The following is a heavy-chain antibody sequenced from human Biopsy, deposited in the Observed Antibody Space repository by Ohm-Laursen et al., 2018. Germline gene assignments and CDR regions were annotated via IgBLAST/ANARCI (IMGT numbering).Heavy chain of an antibody. D-gene: IGHD5-24*01. Sequence: GASVKVSCKPSGFTFTNYGISWVRQAPGQGLEWMGWINTYNGNTNYAQNLQGRVTMTTDTSTSTAYMELRSLRSDDTAVYYCARERGGYKRTDYWGQGTLVTVSS. CDR3: ARERGGYKRTDY. CDR2: INTYNGNT. V-gene: IGHV1-18*01. CDR1: GFTFTNYG. J-gene: IGHJ4*02.